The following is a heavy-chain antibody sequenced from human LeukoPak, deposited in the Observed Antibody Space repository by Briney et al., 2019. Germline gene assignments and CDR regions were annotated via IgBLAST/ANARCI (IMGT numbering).Heavy chain of an antibody. V-gene: IGHV3-33*01. Sequence: PGRSLRLSCAASGFTFSSYGMHWVRQAPGKGLERVAVIWYDGSNKYYADSVKGRFTISRDNSKNTLYLQMNSLRAEDTAVYYCARDRGLRLGDHPHYWGQGTLVTVSS. CDR3: ARDRGLRLGDHPHY. CDR1: GFTFSSYG. J-gene: IGHJ4*02. D-gene: IGHD3-16*01. CDR2: IWYDGSNK.